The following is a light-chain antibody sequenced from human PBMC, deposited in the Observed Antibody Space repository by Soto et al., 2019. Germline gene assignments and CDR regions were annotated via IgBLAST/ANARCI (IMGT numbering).Light chain of an antibody. CDR3: QQLNR. CDR1: QGISSY. J-gene: IGKJ4*02. Sequence: DIQLTQSPSFLSASVGDRVTITCRASQGISSYLACYQQKPGKAPKLLIYAPSTLQSGVPSRFSGSGPGTEVALAISSLQPEDFATYSCQQLNRFGGGTKVEIK. CDR2: APS. V-gene: IGKV1-9*01.